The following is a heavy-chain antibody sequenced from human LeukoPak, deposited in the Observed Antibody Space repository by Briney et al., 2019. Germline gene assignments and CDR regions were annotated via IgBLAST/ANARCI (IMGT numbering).Heavy chain of an antibody. J-gene: IGHJ4*02. CDR2: IHTSGST. CDR1: GGSISSYY. V-gene: IGHV4-4*07. Sequence: SETLSLTCTVSGGSISSYYWSWIRQPAGKGLEWIGRIHTSGSTNYNPSLQSRVTMSIDTSKNQFSLKLSSVTAADTAVFYCVREPITAAGSFDYWGQGALVTVSS. D-gene: IGHD6-13*01. CDR3: VREPITAAGSFDY.